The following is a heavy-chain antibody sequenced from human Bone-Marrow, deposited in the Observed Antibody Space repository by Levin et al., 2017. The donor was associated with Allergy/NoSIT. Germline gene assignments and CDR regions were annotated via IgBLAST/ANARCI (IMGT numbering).Heavy chain of an antibody. D-gene: IGHD5-18*01. Sequence: GGSLRLSCKASGSTFTNFDINWVRQATGQGLEWMGWINPNSGNTCYAQKFQGRVTMTRNTSISTAYMELRSLRSEDTAVYYCARVGYSKAYLGFDYWGQGTLVTVAS. V-gene: IGHV1-8*01. J-gene: IGHJ4*02. CDR3: ARVGYSKAYLGFDY. CDR2: INPNSGNT. CDR1: GSTFTNFD.